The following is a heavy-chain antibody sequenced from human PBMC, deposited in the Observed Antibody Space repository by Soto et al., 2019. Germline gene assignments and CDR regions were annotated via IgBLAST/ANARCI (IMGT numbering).Heavy chain of an antibody. CDR1: GFTVSSNY. V-gene: IGHV3-53*02. CDR3: ARTALLGRGPVVPRTPYDAFDI. D-gene: IGHD2-21*01. Sequence: EVQLVETGGGLIQPGGSLRLSCAASGFTVSSNYMSWVRQAPGKGLEWVSVIYSGGSTYYADSVKGRFTISRDNSKNTLYHQMNSLRAEDTAVYYCARTALLGRGPVVPRTPYDAFDIWGQGTMVTVSS. CDR2: IYSGGST. J-gene: IGHJ3*02.